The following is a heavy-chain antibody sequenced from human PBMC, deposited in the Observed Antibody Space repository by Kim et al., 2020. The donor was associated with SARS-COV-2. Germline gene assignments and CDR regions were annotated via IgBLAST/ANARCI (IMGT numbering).Heavy chain of an antibody. J-gene: IGHJ4*02. Sequence: GSSAYYAYSLEGRFTISRDKSKNTLYLQMNSLRAEDTAVYYCARGVRIDYWGQGTLVTVSS. D-gene: IGHD3-10*01. CDR2: GSSA. V-gene: IGHV3-23*01. CDR3: ARGVRIDY.